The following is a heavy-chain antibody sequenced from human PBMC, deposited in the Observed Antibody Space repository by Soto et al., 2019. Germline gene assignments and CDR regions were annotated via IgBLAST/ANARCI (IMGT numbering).Heavy chain of an antibody. Sequence: PSETLSLTCTVSGGSVSSGSYYWSWIRQPPGKGLEWIGYIYYSGSTNYNPSLKSRVTISVDTSKNQFSLKLSSVTAADTAVYYCARMGRLSYDDWFDPWGQGTLVTVSS. CDR1: GGSVSSGSYY. D-gene: IGHD5-12*01. V-gene: IGHV4-61*01. CDR2: IYYSGST. CDR3: ARMGRLSYDDWFDP. J-gene: IGHJ5*02.